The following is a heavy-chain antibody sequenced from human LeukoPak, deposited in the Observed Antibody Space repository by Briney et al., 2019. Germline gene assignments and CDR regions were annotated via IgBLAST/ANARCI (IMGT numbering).Heavy chain of an antibody. D-gene: IGHD2-15*01. Sequence: GGSLRLSCAASGFTFSYFAMNWVRQAPGKGPEWVSIVTGSGGDTWYADSVKGRFTISRDNSKNTLYLQMNSLTTEDTALYYCAEGTSFSSSGPSCFPLDHWGQGTRVTVSS. V-gene: IGHV3-23*01. J-gene: IGHJ4*02. CDR3: AEGTSFSSSGPSCFPLDH. CDR2: VTGSGGDT. CDR1: GFTFSYFA.